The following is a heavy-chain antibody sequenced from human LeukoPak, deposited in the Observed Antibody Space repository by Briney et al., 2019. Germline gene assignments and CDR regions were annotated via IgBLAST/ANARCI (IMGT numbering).Heavy chain of an antibody. J-gene: IGHJ4*02. CDR1: GGSLSSGDYY. CDR3: ARVGVIQGTNFDY. V-gene: IGHV4-30-4*01. Sequence: SETLSLACTVSGGSLSSGDYYWSWIRQPPGKGLEWIGYIYYSGSTYYNPSLKSRVTISVDTSKNQFSLKLSSVTAADTAVYYCARVGVIQGTNFDYWGQGTLVTVSS. D-gene: IGHD3-10*01. CDR2: IYYSGST.